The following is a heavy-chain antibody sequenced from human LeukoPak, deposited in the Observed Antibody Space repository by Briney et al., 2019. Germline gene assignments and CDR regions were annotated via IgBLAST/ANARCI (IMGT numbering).Heavy chain of an antibody. CDR3: ARQPRYSSSYRYFDY. CDR1: GGSISSSNYY. J-gene: IGHJ4*02. CDR2: IYYSGAT. Sequence: PSETLSLTCTVSGGSISSSNYYWAWIRQPPGKGLEWIATIYYSGATQYNPSLKSRVTISVDTSKNQFSLKLSSVTAADTAVYYCARQPRYSSSYRYFDYWGQGTLVTVSS. D-gene: IGHD6-13*01. V-gene: IGHV4-39*01.